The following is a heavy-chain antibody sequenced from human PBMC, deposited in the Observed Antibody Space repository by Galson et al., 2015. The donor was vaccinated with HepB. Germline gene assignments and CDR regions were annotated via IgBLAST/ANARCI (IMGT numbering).Heavy chain of an antibody. CDR1: GFTFSSYA. D-gene: IGHD3-22*01. CDR2: ISYDGSNK. V-gene: IGHV3-30*04. CDR3: ARGAGDSSGYSGRGYYFDY. Sequence: SLRLSCAASGFTFSSYAMHWVRQAPGKGLEWVAVISYDGSNKYYADSVKGRFTISRDNSKNTLYLQMNSLRAEDTAVYYCARGAGDSSGYSGRGYYFDYWGQGTLVTVSS. J-gene: IGHJ4*02.